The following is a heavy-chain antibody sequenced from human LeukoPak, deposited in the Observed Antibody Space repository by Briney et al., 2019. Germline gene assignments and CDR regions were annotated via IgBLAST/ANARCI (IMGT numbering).Heavy chain of an antibody. D-gene: IGHD6-25*01. CDR2: ISAYNGAT. Sequence: ASVKVSCKASGYTFTSYAISWVRQAPGQGLEYMGWISAYNGATNYAQKFQGRVTLTTDSSTSTAYMELSSLRSEDTAVYYCARLTRTAAVASYWGQGTLVTVSS. CDR1: GYTFTSYA. J-gene: IGHJ4*02. V-gene: IGHV1-18*01. CDR3: ARLTRTAAVASY.